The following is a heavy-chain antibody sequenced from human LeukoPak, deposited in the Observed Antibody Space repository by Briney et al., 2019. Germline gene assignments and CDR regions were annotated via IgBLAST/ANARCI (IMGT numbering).Heavy chain of an antibody. CDR1: GFTFSDYW. CDR3: ARHGPSYYFDY. V-gene: IGHV3-7*03. CDR2: IKPDGSQQ. Sequence: GGSLRLSCVASGFTFSDYWMSWVRQAPGKGLEWVANIKPDGSQQYYVDSMKGRFTISRDNAKNSLYLQMNSLRTEDTAVYYCARHGPSYYFDYWGQGTLVTVSS. D-gene: IGHD3-16*01. J-gene: IGHJ4*02.